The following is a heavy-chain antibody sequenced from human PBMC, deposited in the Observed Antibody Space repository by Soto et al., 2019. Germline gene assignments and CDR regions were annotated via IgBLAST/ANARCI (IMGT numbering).Heavy chain of an antibody. CDR2: ITGSSGTT. J-gene: IGHJ2*01. Sequence: EVQLLESGGGLVQPGGSLRLSCAAAGFTVSIYAMTWVRQSPGKGLEWVSTITGSSGTTSYADSVRGRFTISRDNSKNTLYLQMNSLRAEDTAVYYCAKDAYGWYFDLWGRGTLVTVSS. V-gene: IGHV3-23*01. D-gene: IGHD4-17*01. CDR3: AKDAYGWYFDL. CDR1: GFTVSIYA.